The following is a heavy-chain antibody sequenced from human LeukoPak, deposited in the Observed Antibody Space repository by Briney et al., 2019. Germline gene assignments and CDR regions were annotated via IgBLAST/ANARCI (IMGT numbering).Heavy chain of an antibody. CDR2: ISSSSSYI. CDR3: ARSWFGDLYYFDY. D-gene: IGHD3-10*01. J-gene: IGHJ4*02. V-gene: IGHV3-21*01. Sequence: PGGSPRLSCAASGFTFSSYSMNWVRQAPGKGLEWVSSISSSSSYIYYADSVKGRFTISRDNAKNSLYLQMNSLRAEDTAVYYCARSWFGDLYYFDYWGQGTLVTVSS. CDR1: GFTFSSYS.